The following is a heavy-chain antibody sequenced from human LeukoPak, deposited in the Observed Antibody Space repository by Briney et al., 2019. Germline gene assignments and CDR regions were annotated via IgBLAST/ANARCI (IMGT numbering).Heavy chain of an antibody. J-gene: IGHJ4*02. Sequence: GASVKVSCKASGHTFTSYGISWVRQVPGQGLEWMGWISAYNGNTNYAQKLQGRVTMTTDTSTSTAYMELRSLRSDDTAVYYCARDGSTISDPLIDYWGQGTLVTVSS. CDR3: ARDGSTISDPLIDY. V-gene: IGHV1-18*01. CDR1: GHTFTSYG. CDR2: ISAYNGNT. D-gene: IGHD1-26*01.